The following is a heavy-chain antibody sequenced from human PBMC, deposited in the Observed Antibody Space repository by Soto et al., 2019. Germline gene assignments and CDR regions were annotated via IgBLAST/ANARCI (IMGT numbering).Heavy chain of an antibody. J-gene: IGHJ4*02. D-gene: IGHD1-26*01. CDR2: FSSYNGDA. CDR3: AREDSGGLDY. V-gene: IGHV1-18*01. Sequence: QVQLVQSGVEVKKPGASVKVSCKASGYTCSNYGISWVRQAPGQGLEWMGWFSSYNGDARYAQHLQGRVTMTTDTSTSTAYMELWSLRSDEPALYYCAREDSGGLDYWGQGILVTVAS. CDR1: GYTCSNYG.